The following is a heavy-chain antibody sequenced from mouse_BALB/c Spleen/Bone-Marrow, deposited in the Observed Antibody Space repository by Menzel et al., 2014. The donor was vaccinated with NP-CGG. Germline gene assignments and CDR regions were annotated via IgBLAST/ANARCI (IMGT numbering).Heavy chain of an antibody. CDR2: IDTSDSYT. CDR3: ARGGHDFSLDY. CDR1: GYTFTDNW. J-gene: IGHJ4*01. V-gene: IGHV1-69*01. Sequence: VQLVESGAELGMPGASVRMSCKASGYTFTDNWIYWVKQRPGQGLEWIGAIDTSDSYTNYNQKFMGKASLTVDASSSPAYMQVSSLTSDDSAVYYCARGGHDFSLDYWGQGTSVTVSS. D-gene: IGHD2-4*01.